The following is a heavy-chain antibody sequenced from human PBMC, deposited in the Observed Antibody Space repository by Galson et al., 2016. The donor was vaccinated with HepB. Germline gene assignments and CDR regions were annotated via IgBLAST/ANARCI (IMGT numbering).Heavy chain of an antibody. CDR2: ISVYNGNT. D-gene: IGHD3-9*01. J-gene: IGHJ5*02. Sequence: SVKVSCKASGYTFTSYGISWVRQAPGQGLEWMGWISVYNGNTKYAQNFQGRVTLTIDTFTSTAFMELRSLRSDDTAVYYCGRDSRRGNILIGYYNWGPNSWFDPWGQGALVTVSS. V-gene: IGHV1-18*04. CDR1: GYTFTSYG. CDR3: GRDSRRGNILIGYYNWGPNSWFDP.